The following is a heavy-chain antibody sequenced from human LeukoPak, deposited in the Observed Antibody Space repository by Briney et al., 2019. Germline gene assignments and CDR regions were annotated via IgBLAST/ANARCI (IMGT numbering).Heavy chain of an antibody. V-gene: IGHV4-59*01. CDR3: ARASSAGSDGYYLDY. CDR1: GDSISPYY. CDR2: IYYTGGT. Sequence: SVTLSLTCTVSGDSISPYYWSWIRQSPGKGLEWIGYIYYTGGTNYNPSLKSRVTISVDTSKNQFSLKLSSVTAADTAVYYCARASSAGSDGYYLDYWGQGTLVTVSS. J-gene: IGHJ4*02. D-gene: IGHD2-15*01.